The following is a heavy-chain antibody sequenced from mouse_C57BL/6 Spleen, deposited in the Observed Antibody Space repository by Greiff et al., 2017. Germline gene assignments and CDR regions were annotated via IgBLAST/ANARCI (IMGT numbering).Heavy chain of an antibody. D-gene: IGHD1-1*01. J-gene: IGHJ2*01. CDR1: GFSLSTFGMG. CDR2: IWWDDDK. V-gene: IGHV8-8*01. CDR3: ARMDYYKESGYFDY. Sequence: QVPLKESGPGILQPSPPLSLTCSFSGFSLSTFGMGVGWIRQPSGKGLEWLAHIWWDDDKYSNPTLKSRLTSSKDTSKNQVVLKIANVDTADTATYYCARMDYYKESGYFDYWGQGTTLTVSS.